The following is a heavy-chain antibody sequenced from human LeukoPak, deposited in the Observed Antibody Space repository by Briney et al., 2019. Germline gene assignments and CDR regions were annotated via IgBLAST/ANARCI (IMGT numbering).Heavy chain of an antibody. D-gene: IGHD3-10*01. Sequence: SQTLSLTCTVSGGSISTAEYYWSWIRQPPGKGLEWIGYIYYSGTTYYNPSLKSRPTISIHTSKNQFSLNLSSVTAADTAVYYCARTTYYKGWFDPWGQGTLVTVSS. CDR3: ARTTYYKGWFDP. CDR2: IYYSGTT. V-gene: IGHV4-30-4*01. CDR1: GGSISTAEYY. J-gene: IGHJ5*02.